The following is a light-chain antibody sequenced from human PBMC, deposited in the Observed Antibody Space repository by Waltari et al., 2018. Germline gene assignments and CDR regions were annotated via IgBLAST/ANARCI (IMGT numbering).Light chain of an antibody. Sequence: QTVVTQEPSFSVSPGGTVTLTCGLSSGPVPTSHYPRWYQQTPGQAPRTLIYSTNTRSSGVPDRFSGSILGNKAALTITGAQADDESDYYCVLYMGSGISVFGSGTKVTVL. CDR1: SGPVPTSHY. CDR3: VLYMGSGISV. J-gene: IGLJ6*01. V-gene: IGLV8-61*01. CDR2: STN.